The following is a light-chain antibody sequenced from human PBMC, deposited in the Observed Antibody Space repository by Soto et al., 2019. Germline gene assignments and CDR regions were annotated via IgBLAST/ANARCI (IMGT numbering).Light chain of an antibody. CDR2: DVT. Sequence: QSALTQPPSASGSPGQSVTISCTGASSDVGGYNFVSWYQHHPGKAPRLMIYDVTQRPSGVPDRFSGSKSGNTVSLTVSGLQVDDEAYYYCSSYAGSSIPVVFGGGTKLTVL. V-gene: IGLV2-8*01. J-gene: IGLJ2*01. CDR1: SSDVGGYNF. CDR3: SSYAGSSIPVV.